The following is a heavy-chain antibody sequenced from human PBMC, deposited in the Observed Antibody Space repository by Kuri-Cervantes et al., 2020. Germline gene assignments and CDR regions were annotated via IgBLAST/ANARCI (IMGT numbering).Heavy chain of an antibody. CDR3: AKDHFTFNSEDAFDI. J-gene: IGHJ3*02. CDR1: GFTFSSYS. D-gene: IGHD1-26*01. V-gene: IGHV3-21*01. CDR2: ISSSSSYI. Sequence: GGSLRLSCAASGFTFSSYSMNWVRQAPGKGLEWVSSISSSSSYIYYADSAKGRFTISRDNAKNSLYLQMNSLRAEDTAVYYCAKDHFTFNSEDAFDIWGQGTMVTVSS.